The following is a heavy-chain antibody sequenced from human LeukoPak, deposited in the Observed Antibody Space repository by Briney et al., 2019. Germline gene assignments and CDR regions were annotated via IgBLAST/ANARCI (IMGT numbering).Heavy chain of an antibody. J-gene: IGHJ5*02. V-gene: IGHV1-18*01. D-gene: IGHD1-26*01. CDR2: ISAYNGNT. Sequence: ASVKVSCKASGYTFTSYGISWVRQAPGQGLEWMGWISAYNGNTNYAQKFQGRVTMTTDTSTSTASMELRSLRSDDTAVYYCARVIPQKWELPGKWFDPWGQGTLVTVSS. CDR3: ARVIPQKWELPGKWFDP. CDR1: GYTFTSYG.